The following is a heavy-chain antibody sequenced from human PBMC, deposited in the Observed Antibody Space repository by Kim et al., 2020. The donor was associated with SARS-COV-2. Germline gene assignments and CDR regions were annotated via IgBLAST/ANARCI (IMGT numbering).Heavy chain of an antibody. J-gene: IGHJ4*02. V-gene: IGHV3-30*02. CDR3: AKVRNWGFGYFDY. D-gene: IGHD7-27*01. Sequence: YADSVQGRFTISSDNSKNTLYLQMNSLRAEDTAVYYCAKVRNWGFGYFDYWGQGTLVTVSS.